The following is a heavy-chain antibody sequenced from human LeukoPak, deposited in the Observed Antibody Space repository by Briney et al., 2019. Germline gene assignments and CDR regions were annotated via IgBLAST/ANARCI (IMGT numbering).Heavy chain of an antibody. Sequence: GGSLTLSCAASGFTFSRYWMSWGRQAPGKGLERVGNTKQDGSEKYYLESVKGRFTISRDNAKNSLYLHMNSLRGEDTAVYYCALSSGNYAIPFDYWGQGTLVTVSS. V-gene: IGHV3-7*01. CDR2: TKQDGSEK. CDR3: ALSSGNYAIPFDY. D-gene: IGHD1-26*01. CDR1: GFTFSRYW. J-gene: IGHJ4*02.